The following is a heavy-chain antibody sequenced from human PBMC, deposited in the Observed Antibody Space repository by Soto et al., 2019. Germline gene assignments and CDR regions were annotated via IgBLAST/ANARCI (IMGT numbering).Heavy chain of an antibody. CDR3: ATRITVFGLLIPPFDP. V-gene: IGHV4-39*07. Sequence: SEPLSLTYTVSGGSIISITDDWCWKRHPPGKGLEWIGEINHTGGTHYNPSLKSRVTMSVDTSKNQFSLRLSSVTAADTAIYYCATRITVFGLLIPPFDPWGQGTQVTAPQ. CDR2: INHTGGT. J-gene: IGHJ5*02. D-gene: IGHD3-3*01. CDR1: GGSIISITDD.